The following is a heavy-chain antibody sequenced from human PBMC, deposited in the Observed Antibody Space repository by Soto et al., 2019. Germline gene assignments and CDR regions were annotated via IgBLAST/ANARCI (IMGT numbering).Heavy chain of an antibody. D-gene: IGHD6-13*01. CDR2: IYYSGST. V-gene: IGHV4-59*01. CDR1: GGSISSYY. Sequence: SETLSLTCPVPGGSISSYYWSWIRQPPGKGLEWIGYIYYSGSTNYNPSLKSRVTISVDTSKNQFSLKLSSVTAADTAVYYCARLAAAGTYPLYYFDYWGQGTLVTVSS. CDR3: ARLAAAGTYPLYYFDY. J-gene: IGHJ4*02.